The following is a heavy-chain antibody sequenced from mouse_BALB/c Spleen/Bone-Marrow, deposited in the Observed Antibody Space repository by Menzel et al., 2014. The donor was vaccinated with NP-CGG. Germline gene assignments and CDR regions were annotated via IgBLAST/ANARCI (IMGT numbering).Heavy chain of an antibody. D-gene: IGHD1-1*01. Sequence: QQSGAELVRPGSSVKISCKASGYTFSNYWMNWMKQRPGQGLEWIGQIYPGDGDTNYIGKFTGKATLTADKSSSTAYMQLSSLTSEDSAVYFCASRGDYSYAMDYWGQGTSVTVSS. V-gene: IGHV1-80*01. CDR3: ASRGDYSYAMDY. CDR2: IYPGDGDT. CDR1: GYTFSNYW. J-gene: IGHJ4*01.